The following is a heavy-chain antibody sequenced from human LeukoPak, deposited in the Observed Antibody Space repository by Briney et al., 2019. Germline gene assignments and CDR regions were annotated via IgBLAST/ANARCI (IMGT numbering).Heavy chain of an antibody. Sequence: GGSLRLSCAASGFTFSSYAMSWVRQAPGKGLEWVSAISGSGGSTYYADSAKGRFTISRDNSKNTLYLQMNSLRAEDTAVYYCAKDRARSYGYGLWGQGTLVTVSS. D-gene: IGHD5-18*01. J-gene: IGHJ4*02. CDR3: AKDRARSYGYGL. CDR2: ISGSGGST. V-gene: IGHV3-23*01. CDR1: GFTFSSYA.